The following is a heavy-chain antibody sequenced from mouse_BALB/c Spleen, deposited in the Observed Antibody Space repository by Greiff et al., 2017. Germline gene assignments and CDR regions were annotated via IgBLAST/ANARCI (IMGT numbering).Heavy chain of an antibody. CDR2: INSDGGST. V-gene: IGHV5-2*01. D-gene: IGHD2-14*01. Sequence: EVKLVESGGGLVQPGESLKLSCESTEYEFTSPDMSWVRKTPEKRLELVAAINSDGGSTYYPDTMERRFIITRDNTKKTLYLQMSSLRSEDTALYYCAKQWYDSPFAYWGQGTLVTVSA. CDR3: AKQWYDSPFAY. CDR1: EYEFTSPD. J-gene: IGHJ3*01.